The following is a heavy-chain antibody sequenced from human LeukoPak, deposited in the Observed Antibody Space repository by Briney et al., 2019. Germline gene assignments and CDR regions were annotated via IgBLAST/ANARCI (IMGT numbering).Heavy chain of an antibody. J-gene: IGHJ4*02. D-gene: IGHD3-3*02. CDR3: VRTSRSISSDY. V-gene: IGHV3-7*01. Sequence: GASLRLSCEASGFIFSNYWMSWVRQAPGKGLEWVANIKQDGSVKNYVDSMEGRFIISRDNAKNLLYLQMNSLGAEDTAVYYCVRTSRSISSDYWGQGTQVTVSS. CDR2: IKQDGSVK. CDR1: GFIFSNYW.